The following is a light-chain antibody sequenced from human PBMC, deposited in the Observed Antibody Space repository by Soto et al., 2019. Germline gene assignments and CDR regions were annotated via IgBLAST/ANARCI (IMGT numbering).Light chain of an antibody. Sequence: IVLTQSPATLSVSPGERATLSCRASQSVRSNLAWYQQKPGQPPRLLISGASTRATGIPARFSGSGSGTEFTLTISSLQSEDFAVYYCQHYSNWLWTFGQGTKVEI. CDR2: GAS. J-gene: IGKJ1*01. CDR1: QSVRSN. CDR3: QHYSNWLWT. V-gene: IGKV3-15*01.